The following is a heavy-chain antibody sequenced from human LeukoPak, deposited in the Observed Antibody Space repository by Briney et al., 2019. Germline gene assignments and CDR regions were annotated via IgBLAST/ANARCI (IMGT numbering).Heavy chain of an antibody. D-gene: IGHD5-18*01. J-gene: IGHJ4*02. CDR3: ARELVDTAMVPEPFDY. CDR2: INSDGSST. Sequence: PGGSLRLSCAASGVTFSSYWMHWVRQAPGKGLVWVSRINSDGSSTSYADSVKGRFTISRDNAKNTLYLQMNSLRAEDTAVYYCARELVDTAMVPEPFDYWGQGTLVTVSS. CDR1: GVTFSSYW. V-gene: IGHV3-74*01.